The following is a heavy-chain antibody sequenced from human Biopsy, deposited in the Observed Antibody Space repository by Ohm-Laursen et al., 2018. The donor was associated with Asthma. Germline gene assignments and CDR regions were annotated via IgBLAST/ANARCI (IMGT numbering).Heavy chain of an antibody. CDR2: ISWNSGSI. D-gene: IGHD3-3*01. CDR3: AKERYYDFWSGYPI. J-gene: IGHJ3*02. V-gene: IGHV3-9*01. CDR1: GFTFDDYG. Sequence: SLRLSCSASGFTFDDYGMHWVRQAPGKGLEWVSGISWNSGSIGYADSVKGRFTISRDNAKNSLYLQMNSLRVEDTALYYCAKERYYDFWSGYPIWGQGTMVTVSS.